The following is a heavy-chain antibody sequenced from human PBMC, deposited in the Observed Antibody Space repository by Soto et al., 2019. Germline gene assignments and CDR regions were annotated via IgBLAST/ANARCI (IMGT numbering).Heavy chain of an antibody. J-gene: IGHJ2*01. CDR1: GFTFSSYS. CDR3: AVTAMVTRWYFDL. CDR2: ISSSSSTI. D-gene: IGHD5-18*01. V-gene: IGHV3-48*02. Sequence: PGGSLRLSCAASGFTFSSYSMNWVRQAPGKGLEWVSYISSSSSTIYYADSVKGRFTISRDNAKNSLYLQMNSLRDEDTAVYYCAVTAMVTRWYFDLWGRGTLVTVSS.